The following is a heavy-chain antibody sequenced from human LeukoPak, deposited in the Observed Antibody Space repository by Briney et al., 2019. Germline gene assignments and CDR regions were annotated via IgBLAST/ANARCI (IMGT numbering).Heavy chain of an antibody. CDR1: GGTFNNSA. CDR2: IMPLFGTA. Sequence: SVKVSXKTSGGTFNNSAISWVRQAPGQGLEGLGGIMPLFGTAGYAQKFQGRVTITKDESTRTVYLELTSLTSDDTAVYYCARDVHGDYGSGWFDPWGEGTLVSVSS. CDR3: ARDVHGDYGSGWFDP. J-gene: IGHJ5*02. D-gene: IGHD4-17*01. V-gene: IGHV1-69*05.